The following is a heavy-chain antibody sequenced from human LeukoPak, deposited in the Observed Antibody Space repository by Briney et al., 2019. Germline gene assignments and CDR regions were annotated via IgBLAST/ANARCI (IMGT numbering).Heavy chain of an antibody. D-gene: IGHD2-2*02. CDR1: GGSISSYY. J-gene: IGHJ5*02. CDR3: ARDLGYCSTISCYTWFDP. Sequence: SETLSLTCTVSGGSISSYYWSWIRQPPGKVLEWIGYIYHSGSTNYNPSLKRRVRMSVDTSKNQFSLKLSSVTAADTAVYYCARDLGYCSTISCYTWFDPWGQGSLVTVSS. CDR2: IYHSGST. V-gene: IGHV4-59*01.